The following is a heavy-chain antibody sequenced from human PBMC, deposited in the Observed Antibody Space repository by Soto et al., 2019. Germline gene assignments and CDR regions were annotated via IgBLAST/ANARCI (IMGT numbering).Heavy chain of an antibody. Sequence: SETLSLTCAVYGGSFSGYYWSWIRQPPGKGLEWIGEINHSGSTNYNPSLKSRVTISVDTSKNQFSLKLSSVTAADTAVYYCARHGPNYDFWSGRAYAFDIWGQGTMVTVSS. CDR1: GGSFSGYY. D-gene: IGHD3-3*01. V-gene: IGHV4-34*01. CDR3: ARHGPNYDFWSGRAYAFDI. CDR2: INHSGST. J-gene: IGHJ3*02.